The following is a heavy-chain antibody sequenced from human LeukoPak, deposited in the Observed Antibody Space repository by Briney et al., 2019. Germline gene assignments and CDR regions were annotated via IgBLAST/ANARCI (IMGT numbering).Heavy chain of an antibody. Sequence: GESLKISCKGSGYTFTTYWIGWVRQMPGKGLEWVGIIYPGDSDPRYSPSFQGQVTISADKSISTVYLQWSSLKASDSAMYYCARHGLGSSWFGFGHWGQGTLVTVSS. V-gene: IGHV5-51*01. CDR1: GYTFTTYW. D-gene: IGHD6-13*01. CDR3: ARHGLGSSWFGFGH. J-gene: IGHJ4*02. CDR2: IYPGDSDP.